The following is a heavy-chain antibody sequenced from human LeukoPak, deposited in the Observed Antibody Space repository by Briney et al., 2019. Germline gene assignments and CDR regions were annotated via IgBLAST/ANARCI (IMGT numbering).Heavy chain of an antibody. V-gene: IGHV4-34*01. CDR2: INHSGST. D-gene: IGHD3-22*01. Sequence: SETLSLTCAVYGGSFSGYYWSWIRQPPGKGLEWIGEINHSGSTNYNPSLKSRVTISVDTSKNQFSLKLSSVTAADTAVYYRARGFGMIVVVGHYYFDYWGQGTLVTVSS. J-gene: IGHJ4*02. CDR3: ARGFGMIVVVGHYYFDY. CDR1: GGSFSGYY.